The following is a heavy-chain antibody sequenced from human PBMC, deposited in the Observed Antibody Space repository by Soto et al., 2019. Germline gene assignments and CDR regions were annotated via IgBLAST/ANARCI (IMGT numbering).Heavy chain of an antibody. J-gene: IGHJ6*03. D-gene: IGHD3-10*01. V-gene: IGHV1-2*04. CDR2: INPNSGGT. CDR3: ARDSTMVRGKNYYYYMDV. Sequence: ASVKVSCKASGYTFTGYYMHWVRQAPGQGLEWMGWINPNSGGTNYAQKFQGWVTMTRDTSISTAYMELSRLRSDDTAVYYCARDSTMVRGKNYYYYMDVWGKGTTVTVSS. CDR1: GYTFTGYY.